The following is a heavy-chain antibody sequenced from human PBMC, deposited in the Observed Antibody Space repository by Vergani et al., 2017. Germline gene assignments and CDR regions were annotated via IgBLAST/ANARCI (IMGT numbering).Heavy chain of an antibody. Sequence: QVQLVQSGAEVKKPGASVKVSCKASGYTFTGYYMNWVRQAPGQGLEWMGWINPNSGDTLYAQKFQGRFTMTRDTSISTAYMELSRLTSDDTAVYYCARDLLGITARTLEYLHHWGQGTLVTVSS. J-gene: IGHJ1*01. V-gene: IGHV1-2*02. CDR3: ARDLLGITARTLEYLHH. CDR1: GYTFTGYY. CDR2: INPNSGDT. D-gene: IGHD6-6*01.